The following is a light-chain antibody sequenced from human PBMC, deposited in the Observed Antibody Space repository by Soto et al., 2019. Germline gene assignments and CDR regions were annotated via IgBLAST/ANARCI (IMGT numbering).Light chain of an antibody. J-gene: IGKJ1*01. CDR2: KAS. CDR1: QSISSW. Sequence: DIQMTQSPSTLSASVGARVNITCRVSQSISSWLAWYQQKPGKAPKLLIYKASSLESGVPSRFSGSGSGTEFTLTISSLQPDDFATYYCQQYNSYWTFGQGTKVEIK. CDR3: QQYNSYWT. V-gene: IGKV1-5*03.